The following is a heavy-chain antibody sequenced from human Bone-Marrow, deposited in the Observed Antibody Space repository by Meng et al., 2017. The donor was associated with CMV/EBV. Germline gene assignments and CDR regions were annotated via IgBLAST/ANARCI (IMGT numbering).Heavy chain of an antibody. CDR1: GFTFSSYA. D-gene: IGHD3-10*01. CDR2: IYSGGSST. CDR3: AKPGARGVLYYFYY. Sequence: ESLKISCAASGFTFSSYAMSWVRQAPGKGLEWVSVIYSGGSSTYYADSVKGRFTISRDNSKNTLYLQMNSLRAEDTAVYYCAKPGARGVLYYFYYWGQGTLVTVSP. J-gene: IGHJ4*02. V-gene: IGHV3-23*03.